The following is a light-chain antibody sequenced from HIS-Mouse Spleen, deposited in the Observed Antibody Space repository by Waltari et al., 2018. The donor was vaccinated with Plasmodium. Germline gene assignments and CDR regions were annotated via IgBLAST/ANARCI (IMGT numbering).Light chain of an antibody. CDR1: SSDVGGYNY. CDR3: SSYTSSSTLV. J-gene: IGLJ2*01. Sequence: QSALTQPASVSGSPGQSITISCTGTSSDVGGYNYVSWYQQHPGKAPKLMIYDVSNRPSGFSNRFSGSKSGNTASLTISGLQAEDEADYYCSSYTSSSTLVCGGGTKLTVL. CDR2: DVS. V-gene: IGLV2-14*03.